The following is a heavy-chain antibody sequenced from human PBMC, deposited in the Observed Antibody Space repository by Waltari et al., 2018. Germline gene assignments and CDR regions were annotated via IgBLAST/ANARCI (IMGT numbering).Heavy chain of an antibody. V-gene: IGHV3-9*02. D-gene: IGHD3-16*01. CDR2: IYWNNDRP. CDR1: FSSPAHA. CDR3: TKDIAPGGADV. J-gene: IGHJ6*02. Sequence: EVQLVESGGGLVQHGGSLRLSCVASFSSPAHAMDWCRQTPGKGLEWVAGIYWNNDRPGYADSVKGRFTISRDNAKNSLYLQMNSLRDEDTALYYCTKDIAPGGADVWGQGTTVTVSS.